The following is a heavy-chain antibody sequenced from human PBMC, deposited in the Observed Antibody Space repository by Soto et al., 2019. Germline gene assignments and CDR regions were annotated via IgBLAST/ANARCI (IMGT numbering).Heavy chain of an antibody. CDR2: IHGGGDYT. D-gene: IGHD1-26*01. CDR3: AKNCGSGSYTNWNFDV. J-gene: IGHJ2*01. CDR1: GVLFSSYA. Sequence: EVQVLESGGGLVQPGGSLRHSCAASGVLFSSYAMSWVRQAPGKWLEWGSAIHGGGDYTDYTDSMKGRLTISRDNSRTPLYLKRNSLRAEDTAVYYCAKNCGSGSYTNWNFDVWGRGTLVTVSA. V-gene: IGHV3-23*01.